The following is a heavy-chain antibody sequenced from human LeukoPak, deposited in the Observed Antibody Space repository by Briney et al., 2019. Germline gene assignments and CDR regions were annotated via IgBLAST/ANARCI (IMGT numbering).Heavy chain of an antibody. D-gene: IGHD2-8*01. Sequence: RGSLRLSCAVSGVTSGFTFSSRWMHWVRQAPGKGLEWVSVTKNDGSSTNYADSVRGRFTVSRDNAQNTVYLEMNSLRVEDTAIYYCHPLAYASKWGQGTLVTVSS. J-gene: IGHJ4*02. CDR2: TKNDGSST. CDR3: HPLAYASK. CDR1: GVTSGFTFSSRW. V-gene: IGHV3-74*01.